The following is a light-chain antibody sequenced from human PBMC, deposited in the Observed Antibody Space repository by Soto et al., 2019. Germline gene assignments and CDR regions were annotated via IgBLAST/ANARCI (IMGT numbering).Light chain of an antibody. Sequence: QSVLTQPPSASGTPGQRVTISCSGSSSNIGSNYVYWYQQLPGTAPKLLIYRNNQRPSGVPDRFSGSKSGTSASLAISGLRSEDEADYYCAAWADSLSALVFGSGTKLTV. J-gene: IGLJ6*01. CDR3: AAWADSLSALV. V-gene: IGLV1-47*01. CDR1: SSNIGSNY. CDR2: RNN.